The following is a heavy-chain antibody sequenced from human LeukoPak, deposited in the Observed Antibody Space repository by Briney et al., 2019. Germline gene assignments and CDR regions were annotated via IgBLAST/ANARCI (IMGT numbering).Heavy chain of an antibody. V-gene: IGHV1-18*01. J-gene: IGHJ3*02. CDR3: ARDRCSSTSCYLPDAFDI. CDR2: ISAYNGNT. Sequence: ASVKVSCKASGYTFTSYDISWVRQAPGQGLEWMGWISAYNGNTNYAQKLRGRVTMTTDTSTSTAYMELRSLRSDDTAVYYCARDRCSSTSCYLPDAFDIWGQGTMVTVSS. D-gene: IGHD2-2*01. CDR1: GYTFTSYD.